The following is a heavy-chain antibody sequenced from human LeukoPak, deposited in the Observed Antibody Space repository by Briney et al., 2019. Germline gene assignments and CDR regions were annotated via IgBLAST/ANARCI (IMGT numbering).Heavy chain of an antibody. CDR1: GGSFSGYY. CDR3: ARGGRYSDNDY. D-gene: IGHD5-12*01. V-gene: IGHV4-34*01. CDR2: INHSGST. Sequence: PSETLSLTCAVYGGSFSGYYWSWIRQPPGKGLEWIGEINHSGSTNYNPSLKSRVTISVDTSKNQFSLKLSSVTAADTAVYYCARGGRYSDNDYWGQGTLVTVSS. J-gene: IGHJ4*02.